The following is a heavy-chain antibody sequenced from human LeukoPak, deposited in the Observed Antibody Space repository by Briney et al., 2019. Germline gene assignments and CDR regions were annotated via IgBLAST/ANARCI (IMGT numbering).Heavy chain of an antibody. J-gene: IGHJ4*02. CDR1: GFTFSSYE. CDR2: ISSSGSTI. D-gene: IGHD3-10*01. V-gene: IGHV3-48*03. Sequence: PGGSLRLSCAASGFTFSSYEMNWVRQAPGKGLEWVSYISSSGSTIYYADSVKGRFTISRDNAKNSLYLQMNSLRAEDTAVYYCARVAYYHYYFDYWGQGTLVTVSS. CDR3: ARVAYYHYYFDY.